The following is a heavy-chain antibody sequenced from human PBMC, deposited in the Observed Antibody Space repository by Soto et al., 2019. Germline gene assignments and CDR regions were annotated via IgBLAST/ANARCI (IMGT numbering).Heavy chain of an antibody. V-gene: IGHV1-18*01. D-gene: IGHD3-3*01. Sequence: ASVKVSCKASGYTLTSYGISWVRQAPGQGLDWMGWISAYNGNTNYAQKLQGRVTMTTDTSTSTAYMELRSLRSDDTAVYYCARDPPYDFWSGYYPLIMDVWGKGTTVTVSS. CDR1: GYTLTSYG. CDR2: ISAYNGNT. CDR3: ARDPPYDFWSGYYPLIMDV. J-gene: IGHJ6*03.